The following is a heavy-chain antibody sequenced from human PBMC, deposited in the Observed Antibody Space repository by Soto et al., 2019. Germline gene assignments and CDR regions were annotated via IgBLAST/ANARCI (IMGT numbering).Heavy chain of an antibody. CDR3: VQDRGPFGDGRESRDY. D-gene: IGHD3-16*01. V-gene: IGHV3-30*18. CDR2: ISYDGINK. Sequence: QVQLVESGGGVVQPGRSLRLSCAASGFIFSRCGMHWVRQAPGKGLEWVAVISYDGINKYYEDSVKGRFAISRDNSKNTLYLQMNSLSADDTAVYYCVQDRGPFGDGRESRDYWGQGTLVAVSS. J-gene: IGHJ4*02. CDR1: GFIFSRCG.